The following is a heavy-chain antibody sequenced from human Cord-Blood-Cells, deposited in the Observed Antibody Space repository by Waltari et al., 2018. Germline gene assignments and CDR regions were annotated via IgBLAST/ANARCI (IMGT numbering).Heavy chain of an antibody. CDR1: GFLFSRYA. CDR3: AGQGELLAFDI. Sequence: QVQLVESGGGVVQPGRSLRLSCAAYGFLFSRYAMHWVRQAPGKGLEWVAVISYDGSNKYYADSVKGRFTISRDNSKNTLYLQMNSLRAEDTAVYYCAGQGELLAFDIWGQGTMVTVSS. J-gene: IGHJ3*02. D-gene: IGHD1-26*01. V-gene: IGHV3-30-3*01. CDR2: ISYDGSNK.